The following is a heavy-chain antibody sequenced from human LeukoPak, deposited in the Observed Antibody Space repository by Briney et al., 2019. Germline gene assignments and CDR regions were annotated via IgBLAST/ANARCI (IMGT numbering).Heavy chain of an antibody. Sequence: ASVKVSCKASGYTFTDFGLSWVRQAPGQGLEWMGWISGDNGNTNYAQNFQGRVTVTTDTSTSTAYMELRSLRSDDTAVYYCARDTQEYYDGGYWGQGTLVTVSS. CDR2: ISGDNGNT. V-gene: IGHV1-18*01. CDR1: GYTFTDFG. D-gene: IGHD3-22*01. CDR3: ARDTQEYYDGGY. J-gene: IGHJ4*02.